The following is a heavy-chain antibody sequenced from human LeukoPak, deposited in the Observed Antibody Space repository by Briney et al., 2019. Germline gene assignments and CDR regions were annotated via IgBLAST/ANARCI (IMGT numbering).Heavy chain of an antibody. CDR3: ARSYDFWSGYYSF. CDR1: GYTFPGYY. V-gene: IGHV1-2*02. D-gene: IGHD3-3*01. J-gene: IGHJ4*02. Sequence: GSVKVSFKASGYTFPGYYMHWVRPAPGQGLEWMGWINPNSGGTNYAQKFQGRVTMTRDTSISTAYMELSRLRSDDTAVYYCARSYDFWSGYYSFWGQGTLVTVSS. CDR2: INPNSGGT.